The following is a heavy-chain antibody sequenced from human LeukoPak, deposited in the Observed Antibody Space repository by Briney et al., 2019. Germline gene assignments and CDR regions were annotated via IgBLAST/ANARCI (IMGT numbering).Heavy chain of an antibody. CDR3: AREDYCSGGRCSVQRVAS. Sequence: ASVKVSRESSVYTPTAYYMHCGRQAPRQGLEGMGRIDSKNSDTKYAQKFQSRLTINRDTTIGIAYMELRSLISDDAAVYYCAREDYCSGGRCSVQRVASWGQGTPVTVSS. CDR1: VYTPTAYY. CDR2: IDSKNSDT. V-gene: IGHV1-2*06. J-gene: IGHJ5*02. D-gene: IGHD2-15*01.